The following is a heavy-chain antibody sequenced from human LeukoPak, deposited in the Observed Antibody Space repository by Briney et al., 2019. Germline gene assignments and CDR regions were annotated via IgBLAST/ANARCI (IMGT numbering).Heavy chain of an antibody. CDR1: GFTFSNYG. Sequence: GGSLRLSCAASGFTFSNYGMTWVRQAPGKGLEWVSSISSSSNIDYADSVKGRFTISRDNAKNSLYLQMNSLRAEDTAVYYCARTDDVFDMWGQGTMVIVSS. CDR2: ISSSSNI. CDR3: ARTDDVFDM. V-gene: IGHV3-69-1*01. J-gene: IGHJ3*02.